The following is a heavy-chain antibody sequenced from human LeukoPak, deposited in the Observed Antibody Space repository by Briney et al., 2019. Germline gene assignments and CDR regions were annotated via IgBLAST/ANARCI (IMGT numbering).Heavy chain of an antibody. CDR2: INSDGSST. J-gene: IGHJ4*02. D-gene: IGHD2-15*01. CDR3: ARDVVAANFHDY. V-gene: IGHV3-74*01. Sequence: GGSPRLSCAASGFTFSSYAMSWVRQAPGKGLVWVSRINSDGSSTSYADSVKGRFTISRDNAKNTLYLQMNSLRAEDTVVYYCARDVVAANFHDYWGQGTLVTVSS. CDR1: GFTFSSYA.